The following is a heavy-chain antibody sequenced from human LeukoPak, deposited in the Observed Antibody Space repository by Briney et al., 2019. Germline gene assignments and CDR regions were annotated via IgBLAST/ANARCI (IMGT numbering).Heavy chain of an antibody. D-gene: IGHD3-10*02. CDR2: IYYSGST. V-gene: IGHV4-34*01. Sequence: SETLSLTCAVYGGSFSGYYWSWIRQPPGKGLEWIGSIYYSGSTYYNPSLKSRVTISVDTSKNQFSLKLSSVTAADTAVYYCARQMFLGYYYYYYMDVWGKGTTVTVSS. CDR1: GGSFSGYY. J-gene: IGHJ6*03. CDR3: ARQMFLGYYYYYYMDV.